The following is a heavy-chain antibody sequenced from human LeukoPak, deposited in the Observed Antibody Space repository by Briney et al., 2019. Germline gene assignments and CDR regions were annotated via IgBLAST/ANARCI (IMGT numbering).Heavy chain of an antibody. Sequence: SVKVSCKASGGTFSSYAINWVRQAPGQGLEWMGRIIPILGIANYAQKFQGRVTITADKSTSTAYMELSSLRSEDTAVYYCAISETYGDYGDKWLDPWGQGTLVTVSS. CDR1: GGTFSSYA. J-gene: IGHJ5*02. D-gene: IGHD4-17*01. CDR3: AISETYGDYGDKWLDP. CDR2: IIPILGIA. V-gene: IGHV1-69*04.